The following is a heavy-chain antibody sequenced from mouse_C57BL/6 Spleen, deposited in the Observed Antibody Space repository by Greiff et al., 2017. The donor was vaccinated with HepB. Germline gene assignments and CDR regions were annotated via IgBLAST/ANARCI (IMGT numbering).Heavy chain of an antibody. V-gene: IGHV1-4*01. J-gene: IGHJ1*03. CDR3: ARHGYDRDWYFDL. CDR2: INPSSGYT. D-gene: IGHD2-2*01. CDR1: GYTFTSYT. Sequence: QVQLQQSGAELARPGASVKMSCKASGYTFTSYTMHWVKQRPGQGLEWIGYINPSSGYTKYNQKFKDKATLTADKSSSTAYMQLSSLTSEDSAVYYCARHGYDRDWYFDLWGTGTTVTVSS.